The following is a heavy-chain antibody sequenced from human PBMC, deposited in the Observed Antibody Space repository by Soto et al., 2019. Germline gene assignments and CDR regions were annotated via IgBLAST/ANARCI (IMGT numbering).Heavy chain of an antibody. CDR1: GFNFSCNY. V-gene: IGHV3-53*04. CDR2: MYSCGST. CDR3: ASGHAYLEHSTRRSAEYFHN. J-gene: IGHJ1*01. Sequence: EVQMVESGGGLVQPGGSLRLSCAASGFNFSCNYMSWVRQAPGKRLWVASVMYSCGSTYYADSVKGRFTISRHNSKNTLYLQMNRLRGELLAVYSGASGHAYLEHSTRRSAEYFHNWGQGTLVTVSS. D-gene: IGHD2-2*01.